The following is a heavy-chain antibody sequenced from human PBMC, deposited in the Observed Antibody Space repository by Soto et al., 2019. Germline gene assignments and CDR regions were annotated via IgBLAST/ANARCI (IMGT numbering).Heavy chain of an antibody. Sequence: QVQLVESGGGVVQPGRSLRLSCAASGFTFSNYIMHWVRQAPGKGLEWVAIILHDGNNKYYADSVKGRFTISRDNSKNKLYLTMSSLRTEDTAIYYCAGDDEGGCYCDLGYWGQGTLVTVSS. J-gene: IGHJ4*02. CDR1: GFTFSNYI. CDR3: AGDDEGGCYCDLGY. V-gene: IGHV3-30-3*01. D-gene: IGHD3-10*01. CDR2: ILHDGNNK.